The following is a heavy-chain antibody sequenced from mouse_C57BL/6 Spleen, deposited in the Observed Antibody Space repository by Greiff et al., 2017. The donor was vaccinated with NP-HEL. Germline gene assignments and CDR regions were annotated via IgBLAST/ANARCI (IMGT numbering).Heavy chain of an antibody. CDR3: ARRTAQAHYYAMDY. Sequence: QVQLKQPGAELVKPGASVKLSCKASGYTFTSYWMHWVKQRPGQGLEWIGMIHPNSGSTNYNEKFKSKATLTVDKSSSTAYMQLSSLTSEDSAVYYCARRTAQAHYYAMDYWGQGTSVTVSS. CDR2: IHPNSGST. CDR1: GYTFTSYW. J-gene: IGHJ4*01. V-gene: IGHV1-64*01. D-gene: IGHD3-2*02.